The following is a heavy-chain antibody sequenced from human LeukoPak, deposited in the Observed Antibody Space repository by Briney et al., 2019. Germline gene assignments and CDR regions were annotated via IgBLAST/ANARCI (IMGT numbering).Heavy chain of an antibody. CDR3: AKEMGGGYYGPVY. J-gene: IGHJ4*02. CDR2: ISYDGSNK. Sequence: GGSLRLSCAASGFTFSSYGMHWVRQAPGKGLEWVAVISYDGSNKYYADSVKGRFTISRDNSKNTLYLQMNSLRAEDTAVYYCAKEMGGGYYGPVYWGQGTLVTVSS. CDR1: GFTFSSYG. D-gene: IGHD3-10*01. V-gene: IGHV3-30*18.